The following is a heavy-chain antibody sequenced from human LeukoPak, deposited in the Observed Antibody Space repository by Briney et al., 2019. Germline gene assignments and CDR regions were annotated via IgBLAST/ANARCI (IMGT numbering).Heavy chain of an antibody. CDR3: ARHVFLEAKFDP. V-gene: IGHV4-38-2*02. CDR2: IYHTGSS. D-gene: IGHD1-26*01. J-gene: IGHJ5*02. Sequence: PSETLSLTCTVSGYYISNDDYWGWMRQPPGKGLEWIGSIYHTGSSYYNPSLKSRVSISVDTSKNQFSLKLSSVTAADTAIYYCARHVFLEAKFDPWGQGTLVTVSS. CDR1: GYYISNDDY.